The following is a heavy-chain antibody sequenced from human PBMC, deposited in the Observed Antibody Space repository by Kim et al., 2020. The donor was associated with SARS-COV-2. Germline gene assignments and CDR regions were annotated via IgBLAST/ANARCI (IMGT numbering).Heavy chain of an antibody. CDR3: ASIAHDNYYYYMDV. V-gene: IGHV1-8*01. Sequence: YAQKFQGRVTMTRNTSISTAYMELSSLRSEDTAVYYCASIAHDNYYYYMDVWGKGTTVTVSS. J-gene: IGHJ6*03. D-gene: IGHD3-22*01.